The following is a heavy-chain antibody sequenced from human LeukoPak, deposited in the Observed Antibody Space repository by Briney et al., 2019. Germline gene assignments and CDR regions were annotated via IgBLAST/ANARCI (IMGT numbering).Heavy chain of an antibody. J-gene: IGHJ4*02. CDR2: LSDDSGKI. V-gene: IGHV3-23*01. CDR3: AKEESSSWFH. CDR1: GFSFRRYA. Sequence: GGSLRLSCAASGFSFRRYAMGWVRQAPGKGLEWVSSLSDDSGKIYYADSVKGRFTISRDNSKSTLYVHMNNLRAEDTAIYYCAKEESSSWFHWGQGTLVTVSS. D-gene: IGHD6-13*01.